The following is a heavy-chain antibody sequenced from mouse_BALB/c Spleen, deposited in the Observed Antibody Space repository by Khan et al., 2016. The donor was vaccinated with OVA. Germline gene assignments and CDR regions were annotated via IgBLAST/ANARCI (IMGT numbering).Heavy chain of an antibody. D-gene: IGHD2-3*01. J-gene: IGHJ2*01. CDR1: GYTFPDYA. CDR3: ARPAYDGYYDY. V-gene: IGHV1S137*01. CDR2: ISTYSGSK. Sequence: QVQLKESGPELVRPGVSVKISCKGSGYTFPDYAMYWVKQSHAKSLEWIGLISTYSGSKNYNQKFKGKVTMTVDKSSSAAYQELARLTSEDSAIYYCARPAYDGYYDYWGQGTALTVSS.